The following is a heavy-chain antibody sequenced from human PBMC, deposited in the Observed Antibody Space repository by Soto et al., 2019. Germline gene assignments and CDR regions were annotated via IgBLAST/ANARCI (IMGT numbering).Heavy chain of an antibody. V-gene: IGHV3-9*01. CDR1: GFTFDDYA. CDR2: ISWNSGSI. Sequence: GGSLRLSCAASGFTFDDYAMHWVRQAPGKGLEWVSGISWNSGSIGYADSVKGRFTISGDNAKNSLYLQMNSLRAEDTALYYCAKDSGATGGFDPWGQGTLVTVSS. CDR3: AKDSGATGGFDP. D-gene: IGHD5-12*01. J-gene: IGHJ5*02.